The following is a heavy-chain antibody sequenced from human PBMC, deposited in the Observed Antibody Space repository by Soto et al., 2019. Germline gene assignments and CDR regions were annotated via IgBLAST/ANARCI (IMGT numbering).Heavy chain of an antibody. CDR2: ISSSSSYI. CDR3: ARARISRYYFGY. Sequence: PGESLRLSCAASGFTFSSYSMNWVRQAPGKGLEWVSSISSSSSYIYYADSVKGRFTISRDNAKNSLYLQMNSVRAEDTAVYYCARARISRYYFGYWGQGTLVTVS. J-gene: IGHJ4*02. V-gene: IGHV3-21*01. CDR1: GFTFSSYS.